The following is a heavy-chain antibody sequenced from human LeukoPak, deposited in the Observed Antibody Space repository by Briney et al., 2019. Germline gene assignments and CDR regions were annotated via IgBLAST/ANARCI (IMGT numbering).Heavy chain of an antibody. CDR3: ARDKVGATVGHY. V-gene: IGHV1-2*02. D-gene: IGHD1-26*01. CDR2: INPNSGGT. Sequence: GASVKVSCKASGYTFTGYYMHWMRQAPGQGLEWMGWINPNSGGTNYAQKFQGRVTMTRDTSISTAYMELSRLRSDDTAVYYCARDKVGATVGHYWGQGTLVTVSS. J-gene: IGHJ4*02. CDR1: GYTFTGYY.